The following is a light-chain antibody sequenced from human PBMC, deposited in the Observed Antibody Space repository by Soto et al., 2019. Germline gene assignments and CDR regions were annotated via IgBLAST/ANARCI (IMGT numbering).Light chain of an antibody. J-gene: IGKJ5*01. CDR3: QHHNSYPIT. CDR2: KAS. V-gene: IGKV1-5*03. Sequence: DIQMTQSPSTLSGSVGDRVTITCRASQTISSWLAWYQQKPGKAPKLLIYKASTLKSGVPSRFSGSGSGTEFTLTISSLQPDDFATYYCQHHNSYPITFGQGTRLEIK. CDR1: QTISSW.